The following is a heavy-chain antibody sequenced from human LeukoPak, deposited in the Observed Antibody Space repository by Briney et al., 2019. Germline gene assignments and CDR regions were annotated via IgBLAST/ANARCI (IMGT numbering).Heavy chain of an antibody. CDR3: ARVSLSSGCLSN. D-gene: IGHD6-19*01. J-gene: IGHJ4*02. CDR2: ISSDESIT. V-gene: IGHV3-74*01. CDR1: GFTFSNYW. Sequence: GGSLRLSCAASGFTFSNYWMHWVRQAPGKGLVWVSRISSDESITSYADPVKGRFTISRDNAKNTLFLQMNGLRAEDTAVYYCARVSLSSGCLSNWGQGTLVTVSS.